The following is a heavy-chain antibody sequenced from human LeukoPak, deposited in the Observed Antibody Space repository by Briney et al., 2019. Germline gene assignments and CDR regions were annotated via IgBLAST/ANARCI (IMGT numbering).Heavy chain of an antibody. CDR3: ARETEMANLDY. V-gene: IGHV3-7*04. J-gene: IGHJ4*02. Sequence: GGSLRLSCTASGFTFSSYWMNWVRQAPGKGLDGVANIKQDGSEKYYVDSVKGRFTISRDNAKKSLYLQMNSLRDEDTAVYYCARETEMANLDYWGQGTLVTVSS. CDR1: GFTFSSYW. CDR2: IKQDGSEK. D-gene: IGHD5-24*01.